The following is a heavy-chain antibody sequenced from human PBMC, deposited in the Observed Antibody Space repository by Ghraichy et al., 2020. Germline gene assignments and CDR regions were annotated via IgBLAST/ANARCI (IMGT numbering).Heavy chain of an antibody. Sequence: GESLNISCAASGFTFSSYAMHWVRQAPGKGLEWVALISSDERNKYYADSVKGRFTISRDTSKNTLYLQMNSLRVEDTAVYHCARSAGGRSGSTISARPVSYYYYYMDVWGKGTTVTVSS. J-gene: IGHJ6*03. CDR1: GFTFSSYA. D-gene: IGHD6-6*01. CDR3: ARSAGGRSGSTISARPVSYYYYYMDV. V-gene: IGHV3-30*04. CDR2: ISSDERNK.